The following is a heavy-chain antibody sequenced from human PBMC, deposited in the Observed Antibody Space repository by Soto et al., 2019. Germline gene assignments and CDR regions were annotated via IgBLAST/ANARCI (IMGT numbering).Heavy chain of an antibody. V-gene: IGHV3-30*18. CDR1: GFTFSSYG. CDR2: ISYDGSNK. J-gene: IGHJ6*03. Sequence: GGSLRLSCAASGFTFSSYGMHWVRQAPGKGLEWVAVISYDGSNKYYADSVKGRFTISRDNSKNTLYLQMNSLRAEDTAVYYCAKDAIERRCSGGSCYYYYYMDVWGKGTTVTVSS. D-gene: IGHD2-15*01. CDR3: AKDAIERRCSGGSCYYYYYMDV.